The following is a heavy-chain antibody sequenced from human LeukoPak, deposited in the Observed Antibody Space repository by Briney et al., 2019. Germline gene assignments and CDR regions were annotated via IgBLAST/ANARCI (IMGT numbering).Heavy chain of an antibody. CDR2: IYYSGST. J-gene: IGHJ4*02. CDR3: ARLVLGSGYFDY. Sequence: SETLSLICTVSGGSISSYYWSWIRQPPGKGLEWIGYIYYSGSTNYNPSLKSRVTISVDTSKNQFSLKLSSVTAADTAVYYCARLVLGSGYFDYWGQGTLVTVSS. D-gene: IGHD2-21*01. CDR1: GGSISSYY. V-gene: IGHV4-59*08.